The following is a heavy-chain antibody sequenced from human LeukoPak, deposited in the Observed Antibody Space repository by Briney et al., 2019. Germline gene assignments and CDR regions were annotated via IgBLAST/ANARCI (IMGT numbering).Heavy chain of an antibody. J-gene: IGHJ5*02. Sequence: GGSLRLSCAASGFTVSSNYMSWVRQAPGKGLEWVSAISGSGGSTYYADSVKGRFTISRDNSKNTLYLQMNSLRAENTAVYYCAKDCSSTSCYNWFDPWGQGTLVTVSS. CDR2: ISGSGGST. D-gene: IGHD2-2*01. CDR1: GFTVSSNY. CDR3: AKDCSSTSCYNWFDP. V-gene: IGHV3-23*01.